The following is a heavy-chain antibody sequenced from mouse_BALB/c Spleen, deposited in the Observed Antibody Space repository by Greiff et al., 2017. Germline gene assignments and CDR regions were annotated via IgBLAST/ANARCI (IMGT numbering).Heavy chain of an antibody. J-gene: IGHJ4*01. CDR1: GFTFSSYG. CDR2: ISSGGSYT. CDR3: ARHGDGLYAMDY. V-gene: IGHV5-6*01. D-gene: IGHD2-3*01. Sequence: EVMLVESGGDLVKPGGSLKLSCAASGFTFSSYGMSWVRQTPDKRLEWVATISSGGSYTYYPDSVKGRFTISRDNAKNTLYLQMSSLKSEDTAMYYCARHGDGLYAMDYWGQGTSVTVSS.